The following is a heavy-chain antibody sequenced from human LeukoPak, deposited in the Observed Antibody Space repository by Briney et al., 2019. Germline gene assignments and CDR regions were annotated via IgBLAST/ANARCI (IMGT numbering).Heavy chain of an antibody. CDR3: AREITRPRSFDY. Sequence: SQTLSLTCTVSGGSISSGGYYWSWIRQHPGKGLEWIGYIYYSGSTYYNPSLKSRVTISVDTSKNQFSLKLSSVTAADTAVYYCAREITRPRSFDYWCQGTLVTVSS. V-gene: IGHV4-31*03. J-gene: IGHJ4*02. D-gene: IGHD3-16*01. CDR2: IYYSGST. CDR1: GGSISSGGYY.